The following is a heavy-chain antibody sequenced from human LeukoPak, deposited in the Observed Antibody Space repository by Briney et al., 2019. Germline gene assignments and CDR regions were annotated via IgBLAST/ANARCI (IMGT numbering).Heavy chain of an antibody. CDR3: ASGYYYDSSGFQSHAFDI. CDR2: ISSSSILI. CDR1: GFTFNSYS. V-gene: IGHV3-21*01. D-gene: IGHD3-22*01. Sequence: PGGSLRLSCAASGFTFNSYSMNWVRQAPGKGLEWVSSISSSSILIYYADSMKGRFTISRDNAKNSLYLHMNSLRAEDTAVYYCASGYYYDSSGFQSHAFDIWGQGTMVTVSS. J-gene: IGHJ3*02.